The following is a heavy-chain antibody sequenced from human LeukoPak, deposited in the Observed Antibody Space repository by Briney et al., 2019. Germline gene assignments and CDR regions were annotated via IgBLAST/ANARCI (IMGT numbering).Heavy chain of an antibody. CDR3: AKDPYCSSTSCYPGVYFDY. V-gene: IGHV3-23*01. Sequence: GGSLRLSCAASGFTFSSYAMSWVRQAPGKGLEGVSAISGSGGSTYYADSGKGRFTISRDNSNNTLYLQMNSLRAEDTAVYYCAKDPYCSSTSCYPGVYFDYWGQGTLVTVSS. CDR2: ISGSGGST. D-gene: IGHD2-2*01. J-gene: IGHJ4*02. CDR1: GFTFSSYA.